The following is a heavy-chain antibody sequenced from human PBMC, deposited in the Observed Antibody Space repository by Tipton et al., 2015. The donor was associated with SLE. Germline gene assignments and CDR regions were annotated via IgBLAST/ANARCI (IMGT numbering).Heavy chain of an antibody. CDR2: IYYSGYT. CDR1: GGSISSSSYY. Sequence: TLSLTCTVSGGSISSSSYYWGWIRQPPGKGLAWIGSIYYSGYTYYNPSLKSRVTISVDTSKNQFSLKLSSVTAADTAVYYCARLPIAARFFDYWGQGTLVTVSS. CDR3: ARLPIAARFFDY. V-gene: IGHV4-39*01. J-gene: IGHJ4*02. D-gene: IGHD6-6*01.